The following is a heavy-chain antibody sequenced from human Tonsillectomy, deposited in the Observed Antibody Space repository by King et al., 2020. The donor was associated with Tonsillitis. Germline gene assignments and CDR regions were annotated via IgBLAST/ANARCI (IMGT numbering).Heavy chain of an antibody. V-gene: IGHV3-43*02. CDR2: ISGAGGIT. D-gene: IGHD3-3*01. CDR1: GFTFDDYA. J-gene: IGHJ6*03. Sequence: VQLVESGGGVVQPGGSLRLSCAASGFTFDDYAMHWGRQAPGKGLEWVSLISGAGGITYYADSVKGRFTISRDNSKNSLYLQMNSLRTEDTALYYCAQSRSYYDFWSGSQDYYYMDVWGKGTTVTVSS. CDR3: AQSRSYYDFWSGSQDYYYMDV.